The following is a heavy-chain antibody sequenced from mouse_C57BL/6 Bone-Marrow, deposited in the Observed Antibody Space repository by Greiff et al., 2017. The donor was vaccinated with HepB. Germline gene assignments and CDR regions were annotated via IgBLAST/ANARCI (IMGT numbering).Heavy chain of an antibody. Sequence: QVQLKQPGAELVRPGTSVKLSCKASGYTFTSYWMHWVKQRPGQGLEWIGVIDPSDSYTNYNQKFKGKATLTVDTSSSTAYMQLSSLTSEDSAVYYCARYRAYWGQGTLVTVSA. CDR3: ARYRAY. J-gene: IGHJ3*01. CDR1: GYTFTSYW. V-gene: IGHV1-59*01. CDR2: IDPSDSYT.